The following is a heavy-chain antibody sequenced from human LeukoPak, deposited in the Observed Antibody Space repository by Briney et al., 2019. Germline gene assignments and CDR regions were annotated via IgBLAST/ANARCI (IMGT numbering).Heavy chain of an antibody. CDR1: GGTFSSYA. V-gene: IGHV1-69*04. D-gene: IGHD3-10*01. CDR3: ARAYGSGSPRWDY. J-gene: IGHJ4*02. CDR2: IIPILGIA. Sequence: SVKVSCKASGGTFSSYAISWVRQAPGQGLEWMGRIIPILGIANYAQKFQGRVTITADKSTSTAYMELSSLRSEDTAVYYCARAYGSGSPRWDYWGQGTLVTVSS.